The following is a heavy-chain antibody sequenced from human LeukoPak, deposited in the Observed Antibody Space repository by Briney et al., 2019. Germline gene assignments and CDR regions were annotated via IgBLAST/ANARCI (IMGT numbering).Heavy chain of an antibody. CDR2: ISSKGGRK. V-gene: IGHV3-64*01. D-gene: IGHD1-26*01. CDR1: GFTFSSYA. J-gene: IGHJ3*02. CDR3: AALGELLPIGDAFDI. Sequence: GGSLRLSCAACGFTFSSYAVHWVRQAPGKGLEYVSAISSKGGRKYYANSVKGRFNISRDNYKNTLYLQMGSLRAEDMAVYYCAALGELLPIGDAFDIWGQGTMVTVSS.